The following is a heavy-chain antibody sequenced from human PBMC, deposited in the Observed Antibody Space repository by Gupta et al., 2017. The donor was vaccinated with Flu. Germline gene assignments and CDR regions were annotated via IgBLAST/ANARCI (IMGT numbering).Heavy chain of an antibody. V-gene: IGHV3-48*01. D-gene: IGHD6-13*01. CDR1: TFSSYA. Sequence: TFSSYAMNWVRQAPGKGLEWVSYITPNSSTTYYADSVKGRFTISRDNGKSSLYLQMNSLRADDTAIYYCVRDHSSLDFWGQGTLVTVSS. CDR2: ITPNSSTT. CDR3: VRDHSSLDF. J-gene: IGHJ4*02.